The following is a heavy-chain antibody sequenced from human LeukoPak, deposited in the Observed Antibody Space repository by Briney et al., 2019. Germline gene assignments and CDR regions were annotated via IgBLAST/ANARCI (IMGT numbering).Heavy chain of an antibody. D-gene: IGHD1-20*01. Sequence: SVKVSCKASGGTFSSYAISWVRQAPGQGLEWMGGIIPIFGTANYAQKFRGRVTITTDESTSTAYMELSSLRSEDTAVYYCARETPGGITGTTLGYWGQGTLVTVSS. CDR1: GGTFSSYA. CDR3: ARETPGGITGTTLGY. CDR2: IIPIFGTA. V-gene: IGHV1-69*05. J-gene: IGHJ4*02.